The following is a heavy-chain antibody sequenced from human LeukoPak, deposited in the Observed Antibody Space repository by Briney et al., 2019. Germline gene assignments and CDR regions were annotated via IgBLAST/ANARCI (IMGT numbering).Heavy chain of an antibody. CDR3: ARHYDSSGYYFDY. D-gene: IGHD3-22*01. CDR1: GGSISRYY. Sequence: SETLSLTCTVSGGSISRYYWSWIRQPPGKGLEWIGYIYYSGSTNYNPSLKSQVTISVDTSKNHFSLNLSSVTAADTAVYYCARHYDSSGYYFDYWGQGTLVTVSS. J-gene: IGHJ4*02. V-gene: IGHV4-59*08. CDR2: IYYSGST.